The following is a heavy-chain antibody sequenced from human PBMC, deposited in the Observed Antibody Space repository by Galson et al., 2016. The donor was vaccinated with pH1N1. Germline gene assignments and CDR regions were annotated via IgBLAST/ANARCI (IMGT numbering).Heavy chain of an antibody. CDR2: INPENGDT. CDR1: GYTFTGHY. Sequence: SVKVSCKASGYTFTGHYMHWVRQAPGRGLEWMGWINPENGDTKYAQKFQDRVTMTRDTSNSTAYMEVNRLTSDDTAVYYCARIIRYSSGLDPWRQGTLVTVSS. CDR3: ARIIRYSSGLDP. J-gene: IGHJ5*02. V-gene: IGHV1-2*02. D-gene: IGHD2-21*01.